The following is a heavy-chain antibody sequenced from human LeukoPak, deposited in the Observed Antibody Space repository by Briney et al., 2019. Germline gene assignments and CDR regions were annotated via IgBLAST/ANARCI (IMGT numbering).Heavy chain of an antibody. D-gene: IGHD6-13*01. V-gene: IGHV4-4*07. CDR3: ATFSSSWFFDY. CDR1: GGSISNYY. Sequence: SETLSLTCTVSGGSISNYYWSWIRQPAGKGLEWIGHIYISGSTNYNPSLKSQVTMSVEKSKSQFSLKLSSVTAADTAVYYCATFSSSWFFDYWGQGTLVTVSS. CDR2: IYISGST. J-gene: IGHJ4*02.